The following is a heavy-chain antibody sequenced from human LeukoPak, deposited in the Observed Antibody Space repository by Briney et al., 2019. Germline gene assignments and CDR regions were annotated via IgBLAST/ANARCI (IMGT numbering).Heavy chain of an antibody. CDR3: AKDSSGDYVWGSYTD. V-gene: IGHV3-30*18. J-gene: IGHJ4*02. CDR1: GFTFSSYG. CDR2: ISYDGSNK. Sequence: GGSLRLSCAASGFTFSSYGMHWVRQAPGKGLEWVAVISYDGSNKYYADSVKGRFTISRDNSKNTLYLQMNSLRAEDTAVYYCAKDSSGDYVWGSYTDWGQGTLVTVSS. D-gene: IGHD3-16*01.